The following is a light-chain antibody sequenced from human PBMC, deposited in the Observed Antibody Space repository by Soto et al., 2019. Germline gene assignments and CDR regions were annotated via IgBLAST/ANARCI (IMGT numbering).Light chain of an antibody. CDR3: SSYTSSSTLEV. CDR2: DVT. V-gene: IGLV2-14*01. J-gene: IGLJ1*01. CDR1: SSDVSGYNY. Sequence: QSVLAQPASVSGSPGQSITISCTGTSSDVSGYNYVSWYQQYPGKAPKLMIYDVTNRPSGVSNRFSGSKSGNTASLSISGLQAEDEAEYYCSSYTSSSTLEVFRTGTKVTVL.